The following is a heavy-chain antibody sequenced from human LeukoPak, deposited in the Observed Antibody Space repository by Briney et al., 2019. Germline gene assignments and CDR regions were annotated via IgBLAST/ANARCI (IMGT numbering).Heavy chain of an antibody. CDR3: ASHLPNTMVRGVIPPFFDY. Sequence: PSETLSLTCTVSGGSISSYYWSWIRQPPGKGLEWIGYIYYSGSTNYNPSLKSRVTISVDTSKNQFSLKLSSVAAADTAVYYCASHLPNTMVRGVIPPFFDYWGQGTLVTVSS. J-gene: IGHJ4*02. D-gene: IGHD3-10*01. V-gene: IGHV4-59*01. CDR1: GGSISSYY. CDR2: IYYSGST.